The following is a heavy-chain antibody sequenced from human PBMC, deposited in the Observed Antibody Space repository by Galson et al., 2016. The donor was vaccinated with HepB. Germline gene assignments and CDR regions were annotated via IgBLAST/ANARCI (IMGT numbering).Heavy chain of an antibody. CDR2: IKQDETTK. V-gene: IGHV3-7*01. D-gene: IGHD5-12*01. J-gene: IGHJ4*02. CDR3: ARALTGIVATGGH. Sequence: SLRLSCAASGFSFNTHWMSWVRQTPGKGLEWVANIKQDETTKYYADSVKGRFTIARDNSQNTLFLQMNSLRGDDTAMYYCARALTGIVATGGHWGQGTLVIVSS. CDR1: GFSFNTHW.